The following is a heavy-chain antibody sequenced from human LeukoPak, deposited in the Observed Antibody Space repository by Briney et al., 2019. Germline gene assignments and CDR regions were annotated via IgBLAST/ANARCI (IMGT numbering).Heavy chain of an antibody. Sequence: RSGGSLRLSCAASGFTFSSYWINWVRQAPGKGLEWVANIKQDGSEKYYVDSVKGRFTISRDNAKNSLYLQMNSLRAEDTAVYYCAKENPYCSSTSCSYYFDYWGQGTLVTVSS. J-gene: IGHJ4*02. CDR1: GFTFSSYW. CDR2: IKQDGSEK. V-gene: IGHV3-7*01. CDR3: AKENPYCSSTSCSYYFDY. D-gene: IGHD2-2*01.